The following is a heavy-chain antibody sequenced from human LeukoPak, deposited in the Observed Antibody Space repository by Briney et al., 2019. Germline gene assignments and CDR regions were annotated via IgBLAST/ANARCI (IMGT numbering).Heavy chain of an antibody. D-gene: IGHD6-19*01. CDR1: GFTFSSYG. CDR2: IKQDGSEK. Sequence: GGTLRLSCAASGFTFSSYGMSWVRQAPGKGLEWVANIKQDGSEKYYADSVKGRFTISRDNAKNSLYLQMNSLRAEDTAVYYCARDGLAVAGPYYFDYWGQGTLVTVSS. J-gene: IGHJ4*02. V-gene: IGHV3-7*01. CDR3: ARDGLAVAGPYYFDY.